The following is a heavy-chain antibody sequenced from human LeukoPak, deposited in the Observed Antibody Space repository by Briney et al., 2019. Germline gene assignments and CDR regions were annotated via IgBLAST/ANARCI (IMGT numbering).Heavy chain of an antibody. D-gene: IGHD3-10*01. Sequence: GGSLRLSCAASGFTFRSYAMSWVPQAPGKGLECVSAISGSGGSTYYADSVKGRFTISRDNSKNTLYLQMNSLRAEDTAVYYCARILWFRGRTFDYWGQGTLVTVSS. V-gene: IGHV3-23*01. CDR3: ARILWFRGRTFDY. J-gene: IGHJ4*02. CDR2: ISGSGGST. CDR1: GFTFRSYA.